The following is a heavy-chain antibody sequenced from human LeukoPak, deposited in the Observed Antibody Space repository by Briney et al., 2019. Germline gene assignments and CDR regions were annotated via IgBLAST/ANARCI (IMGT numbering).Heavy chain of an antibody. D-gene: IGHD6-19*01. V-gene: IGHV1-69*06. CDR2: IIPIFGTA. CDR3: ARANQWLASDAFDI. CDR1: GGTFSSYA. J-gene: IGHJ3*02. Sequence: ASVKVSCKASGGTFSSYAISWVRQAPGQGLEWMGGIIPIFGTANYAQKFQGRVTITADKSTSTAYMELSSLRSEDMAVYYCARANQWLASDAFDIWGQGTMVTVSS.